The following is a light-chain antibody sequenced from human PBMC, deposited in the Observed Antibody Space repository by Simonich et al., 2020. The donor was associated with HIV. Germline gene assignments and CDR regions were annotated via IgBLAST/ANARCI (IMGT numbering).Light chain of an antibody. CDR3: QQYYSTPDT. Sequence: DIVMTQSPDSLAVSLGERATVNCRSSRSVLYRSNNKNYLAWYQQKPGQPPKLLIYWASTRESGVPDRFSASGSGTDFTLTISSLQAEDVAVYYCQQYYSTPDTFGQGTKLEIK. V-gene: IGKV4-1*01. CDR2: WAS. J-gene: IGKJ2*01. CDR1: RSVLYRSNNKNY.